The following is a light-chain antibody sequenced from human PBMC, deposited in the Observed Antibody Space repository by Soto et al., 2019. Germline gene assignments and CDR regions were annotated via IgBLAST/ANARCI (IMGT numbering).Light chain of an antibody. Sequence: QSALTQPDSVSGSLGQSISVSCTGTSGDLGNFNYVSWYQQHPGKAPKLILFEVYNRPSGVSNRFSGSKSANTASLTIIGLQTEDEADYYCSSHTAKNTWIFGGGTKLTVL. CDR3: SSHTAKNTWI. V-gene: IGLV2-14*03. CDR1: SGDLGNFNY. J-gene: IGLJ2*01. CDR2: EVY.